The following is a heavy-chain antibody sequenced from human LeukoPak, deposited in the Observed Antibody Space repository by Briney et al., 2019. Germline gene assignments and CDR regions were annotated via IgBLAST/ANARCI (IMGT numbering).Heavy chain of an antibody. CDR3: AREVPVRYYFDY. D-gene: IGHD3-10*01. V-gene: IGHV4-39*02. Sequence: KPSETLSLTCTVSGGSISSSSYYWGWIRQPPGKGLEWIGSIYYSGSTYYNPSLKSRVTISVDTSKNQFSLKLSSVTAADTAVYYCAREVPVRYYFDYWGQGTLVTVSS. J-gene: IGHJ4*02. CDR1: GGSISSSSYY. CDR2: IYYSGST.